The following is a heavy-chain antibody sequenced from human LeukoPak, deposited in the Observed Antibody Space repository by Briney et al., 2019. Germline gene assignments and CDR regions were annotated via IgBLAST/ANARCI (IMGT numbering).Heavy chain of an antibody. CDR2: INTDESKI. CDR3: AKDSAVSGSYPDASDI. CDR1: GFTFSSHW. Sequence: GGSLRLSCAASGFTFSSHWMHWVRQTPGKGLVWVSRINTDESKINHADSVKGRFTLSRDNSKNTLYLQMNSLRAEDTAVYYCAKDSAVSGSYPDASDIWGQGTMVTVSS. V-gene: IGHV3-74*01. J-gene: IGHJ3*02. D-gene: IGHD1-26*01.